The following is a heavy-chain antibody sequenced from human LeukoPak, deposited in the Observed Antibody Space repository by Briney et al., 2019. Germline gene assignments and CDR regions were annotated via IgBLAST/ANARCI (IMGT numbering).Heavy chain of an antibody. D-gene: IGHD4-23*01. Sequence: SVKVSCKASGGTFINYAINWVRQAPGQGLEWMGGIIPFLDTSKYAQKFQGRVTITADESTSTAYMELSSLRSEDTAMYYCARRVTALGPWFDPWGQGTLVIVSS. CDR3: ARRVTALGPWFDP. CDR1: GGTFINYA. CDR2: IIPFLDTS. V-gene: IGHV1-69*13. J-gene: IGHJ5*02.